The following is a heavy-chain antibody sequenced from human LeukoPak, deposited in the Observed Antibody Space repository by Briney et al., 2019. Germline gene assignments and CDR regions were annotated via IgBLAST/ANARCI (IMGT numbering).Heavy chain of an antibody. CDR3: ASRSLWYGEDY. CDR1: GFTFTSYS. CDR2: ISGSSYYI. J-gene: IGHJ4*02. Sequence: GGSLRLSCVASGFTFTSYSMNWVRQAPGKGLEWVSSISGSSYYIYFTDSVKGRFTISRDNAKNSLYLQMNSLRAEDTAVYYCASRSLWYGEDYWGQGTLVTVSS. D-gene: IGHD3-10*01. V-gene: IGHV3-21*01.